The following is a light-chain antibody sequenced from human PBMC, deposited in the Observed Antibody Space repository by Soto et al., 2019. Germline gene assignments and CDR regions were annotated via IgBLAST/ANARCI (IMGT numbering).Light chain of an antibody. CDR2: LEGSGNY. Sequence: QLVLTQSSSASASLGSSVKLTCTLSSGHSTYVIAWHQQQPGKAPRYLMRLEGSGNYNKGSGVPDRFSGSSSGADRYLTISNLQFEDEADYYCETWDNNSVVFGGGTKLTVL. CDR3: ETWDNNSVV. V-gene: IGLV4-60*02. CDR1: SGHSTYV. J-gene: IGLJ2*01.